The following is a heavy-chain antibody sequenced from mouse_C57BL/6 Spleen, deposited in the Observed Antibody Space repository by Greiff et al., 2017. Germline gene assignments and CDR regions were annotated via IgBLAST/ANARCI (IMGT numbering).Heavy chain of an antibody. Sequence: VKLMESGAELVKPGASVKISCKASGYAFSSYWMNWVKQRPGKGLEWIGQIYPGDGDTNYNGKFKGKATLTADKSSSTAYMQLSSLTSEDSAVYFCASEDYGSSSFAYWGQGALGTVSA. V-gene: IGHV1-80*01. CDR3: ASEDYGSSSFAY. CDR1: GYAFSSYW. CDR2: IYPGDGDT. D-gene: IGHD1-1*01. J-gene: IGHJ3*01.